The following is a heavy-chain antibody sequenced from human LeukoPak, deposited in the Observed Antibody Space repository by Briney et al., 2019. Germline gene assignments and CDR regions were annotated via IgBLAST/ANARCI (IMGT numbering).Heavy chain of an antibody. Sequence: SVKVSCKASGGSFSSYVITWVRQAPGQGLEWMGRIIPVLSVSNFAQKFRGRVTITADKSTNTAYMELSRLESGDTAIYYCTREGVYAPDGSGYHLAAFDIWGQGTVVIVSS. CDR3: TREGVYAPDGSGYHLAAFDI. CDR1: GGSFSSYV. D-gene: IGHD3-22*01. J-gene: IGHJ3*02. V-gene: IGHV1-69*04. CDR2: IIPVLSVS.